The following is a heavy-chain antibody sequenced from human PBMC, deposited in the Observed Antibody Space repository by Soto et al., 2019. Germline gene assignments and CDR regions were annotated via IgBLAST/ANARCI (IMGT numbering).Heavy chain of an antibody. CDR2: IYYTEST. J-gene: IGHJ4*02. V-gene: IGHV4-31*03. CDR3: ARGGIAAAAPPDY. D-gene: IGHD6-13*01. CDR1: GGSISSGGYY. Sequence: QVQLQESGPGLVKPSQTLSLTCTVSGGSISSGGYYWSWIRQHPRKGLEWIGYIYYTESTYYNPSPTSRLTISVDTSKNQFSLKLSSVTAADTAVYYCARGGIAAAAPPDYWGQGTLVTVSP.